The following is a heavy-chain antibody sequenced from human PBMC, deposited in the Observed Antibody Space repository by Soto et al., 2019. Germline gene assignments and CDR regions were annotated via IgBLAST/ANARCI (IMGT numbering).Heavy chain of an antibody. J-gene: IGHJ5*02. V-gene: IGHV1-18*01. Sequence: QVQLVQSGVEVKKPGASVKVSCKASGYTFTTYGISWVRQAPEQGLEWMGWISPYDGDTNYAETLQGRVTLTTATSRTAAYMEMTSLRSDDTAMYYCARDHGRSYRADTFDPWGQGTLVIVSS. CDR1: GYTFTTYG. CDR2: ISPYDGDT. D-gene: IGHD1-26*01. CDR3: ARDHGRSYRADTFDP.